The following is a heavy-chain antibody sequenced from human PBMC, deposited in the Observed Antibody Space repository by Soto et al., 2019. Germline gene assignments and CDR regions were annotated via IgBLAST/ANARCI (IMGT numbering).Heavy chain of an antibody. V-gene: IGHV4-59*01. J-gene: IGHJ5*02. Sequence: PSETLSLTCTVSGGSINNYYWSWIRQPPGKGLEWIGYIYYNGRATYNPSLKSRVTISVDTSKNQFSLRVNSVTAADTAVYYCARDRERGSYYTWFDPWGQGTLVTVSS. CDR1: GGSINNYY. CDR2: IYYNGRA. CDR3: ARDRERGSYYTWFDP. D-gene: IGHD1-26*01.